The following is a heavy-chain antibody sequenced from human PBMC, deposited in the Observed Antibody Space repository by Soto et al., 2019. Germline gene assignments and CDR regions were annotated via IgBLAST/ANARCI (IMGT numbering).Heavy chain of an antibody. D-gene: IGHD6-19*01. V-gene: IGHV6-1*01. Sequence: SQTLSLTCAISGDSVSSNSAAWNWIRQSPSRGLEWLGRTYYRSKWYNDYAVSVKSRITINPDTSKNQFSLQLNSVTPEDTAVYYCARGVGGWYYRGHYYYGMDVWGQGTTVTVSS. CDR2: TYYRSKWYN. J-gene: IGHJ6*02. CDR1: GDSVSSNSAA. CDR3: ARGVGGWYYRGHYYYGMDV.